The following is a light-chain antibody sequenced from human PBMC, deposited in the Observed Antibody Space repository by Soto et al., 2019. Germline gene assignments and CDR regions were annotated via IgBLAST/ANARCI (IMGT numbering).Light chain of an antibody. Sequence: DIVMTQSPLSLPVTPGEPASMSCRSSQSLVHTNGYSYVDWYLQKPGQSPQLLIYMGSNRASGVPGRFSGSGSGTDFTLKIRRVEAEDVGVYYCMESLQAPFTFGPGTKVDLK. J-gene: IGKJ3*01. CDR1: QSLVHTNGYSY. CDR3: MESLQAPFT. CDR2: MGS. V-gene: IGKV2-28*01.